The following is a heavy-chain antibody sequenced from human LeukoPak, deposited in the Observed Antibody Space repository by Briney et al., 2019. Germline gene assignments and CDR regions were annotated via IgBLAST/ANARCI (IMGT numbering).Heavy chain of an antibody. CDR1: GFTFSSYA. Sequence: GGSLRLSCAASGFTFSSYALHWVRQAPGKGLEWVAVISYDGINEYNADSVKGRFTISRDNSKNTLYLQMNSLRAEDTAVYYCAKSSGPREYWGQGTLVTVSS. CDR3: AKSSGPREY. J-gene: IGHJ4*02. D-gene: IGHD6-6*01. CDR2: ISYDGINE. V-gene: IGHV3-30*04.